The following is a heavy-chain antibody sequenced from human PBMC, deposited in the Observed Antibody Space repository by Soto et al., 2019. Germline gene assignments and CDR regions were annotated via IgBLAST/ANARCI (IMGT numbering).Heavy chain of an antibody. D-gene: IGHD5-12*01. V-gene: IGHV1-69*04. CDR3: ARDSPIGSTFSGHDDIDS. J-gene: IGHJ5*01. Sequence: GASVKVSCKASGRTFSNHIITWVRQAPGQGLEWMGRIIPILDITNYAQKFQGRVTITADKSTTTAYMEVSSLSSEDTAVYYCARDSPIGSTFSGHDDIDSWGQGTLVTVSS. CDR1: GRTFSNHI. CDR2: IIPILDIT.